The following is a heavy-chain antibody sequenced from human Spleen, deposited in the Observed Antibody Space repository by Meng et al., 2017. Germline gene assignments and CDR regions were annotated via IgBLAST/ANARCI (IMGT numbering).Heavy chain of an antibody. V-gene: IGHV1-2*06. CDR3: AGSHYYDTSGQRGAFDI. D-gene: IGHD3-22*01. Sequence: ASVKVSCKPSGYNFPDYYIHWVRRAPGQGLEWMGRINPKSGDTHYAQKFQARVTMTGDTSISTAYMELSRLRSDDTAVYYCAGSHYYDTSGQRGAFDIWGQGTMVTVSS. CDR1: GYNFPDYY. J-gene: IGHJ3*02. CDR2: INPKSGDT.